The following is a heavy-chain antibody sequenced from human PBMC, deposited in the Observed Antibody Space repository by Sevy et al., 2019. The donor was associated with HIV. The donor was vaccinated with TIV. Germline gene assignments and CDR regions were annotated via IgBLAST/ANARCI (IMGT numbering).Heavy chain of an antibody. CDR2: ISGSGGST. V-gene: IGHV3-23*01. J-gene: IGHJ4*02. CDR1: GFTFSSYA. D-gene: IGHD6-19*01. Sequence: GGSLRLSCAASGFTFSSYAMSWVRQAPGKGLEWVSAISGSGGSTYYADSVKGQFTISRDNSKNTLYLQMNSLRAEDTAVYYCANLREGIAVAGAPNYFDYWGQGTLVTVSS. CDR3: ANLREGIAVAGAPNYFDY.